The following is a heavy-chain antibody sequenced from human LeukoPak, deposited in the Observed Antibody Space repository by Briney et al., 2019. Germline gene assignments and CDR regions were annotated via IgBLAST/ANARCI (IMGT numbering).Heavy chain of an antibody. D-gene: IGHD2-2*01. CDR2: ISSSGNII. Sequence: GGSLRLSCAASGFTFSSYEMNWVRQAPGKGLEWVSYISSSGNIIYYADSVKGRFTISRDNAKNSLYLQMNSLRADDTAVYYCARYCSSASCYVPYFDYWGQGTLVIVSS. CDR3: ARYCSSASCYVPYFDY. J-gene: IGHJ4*02. CDR1: GFTFSSYE. V-gene: IGHV3-48*03.